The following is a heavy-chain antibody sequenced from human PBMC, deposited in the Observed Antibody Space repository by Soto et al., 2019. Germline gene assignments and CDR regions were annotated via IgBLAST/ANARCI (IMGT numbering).Heavy chain of an antibody. D-gene: IGHD2-2*01. CDR2: ISGSGGST. Sequence: XGSLRLSCAASGFTFSSYAMSWVRQAPGKGLEWVSAISGSGGSTYYADAVKGRFTISRDNSKNTLYLQMNSLRAEDTAVYYCAKDRRCSSTSCYAGRPYYFDYWGQGTLVTVSS. V-gene: IGHV3-23*01. J-gene: IGHJ4*02. CDR1: GFTFSSYA. CDR3: AKDRRCSSTSCYAGRPYYFDY.